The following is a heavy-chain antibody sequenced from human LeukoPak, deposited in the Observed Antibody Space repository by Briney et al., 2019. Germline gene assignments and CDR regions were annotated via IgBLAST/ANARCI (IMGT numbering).Heavy chain of an antibody. D-gene: IGHD2-15*01. Sequence: SRTLSLTCTVSGGSISSGDYYWSWIRQPPGKGLECIGYIDYSGSTYYNPSLKSRVTISVDTSKNQFSLKLSSVTAADTAVYYCARDPLYGYCSGGSCIWGQGTLVTVSS. J-gene: IGHJ4*02. CDR2: IDYSGST. CDR3: ARDPLYGYCSGGSCI. CDR1: GGSISSGDYY. V-gene: IGHV4-30-4*08.